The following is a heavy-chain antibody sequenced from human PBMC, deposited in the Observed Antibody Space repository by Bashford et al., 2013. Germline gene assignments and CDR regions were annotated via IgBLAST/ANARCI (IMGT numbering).Heavy chain of an antibody. CDR2: IIPIFGTA. D-gene: IGHD2-15*01. CDR1: GGTFSSYA. Sequence: SVKVSCKASGGTFSSYAISWVRQAPGQGLEWMGGIIPIFGTANYAQKFQGRVTITADKSTSTAYMELSSLRSEDTAVYYCARVGYCSGGSCDPNYYYYYMDVWGKGTTVTVSS. V-gene: IGHV1-69*06. CDR3: ARVGYCSGGSCDPNYYYYYMDV. J-gene: IGHJ6*03.